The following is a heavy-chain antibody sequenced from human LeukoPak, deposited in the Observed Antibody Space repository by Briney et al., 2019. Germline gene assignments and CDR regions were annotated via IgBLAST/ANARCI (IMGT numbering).Heavy chain of an antibody. CDR1: GFXFSNYA. D-gene: IGHD2-15*01. V-gene: IGHV3-23*01. Sequence: RGSLRLSCAASGFXFSNYAMSWVRQTPGKGLECVSVVTGSGGDTYYTGSVNGRFTIPRDNSKNTLYLQMNSLRAEDTAVYYCARGTLEHCSGASCYPLDSWGQGTLVTVSS. CDR2: VTGSGGDT. CDR3: ARGTLEHCSGASCYPLDS. J-gene: IGHJ5*01.